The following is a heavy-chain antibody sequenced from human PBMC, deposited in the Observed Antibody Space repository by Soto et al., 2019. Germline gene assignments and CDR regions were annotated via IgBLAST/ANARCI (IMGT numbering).Heavy chain of an antibody. CDR2: IYYAGTT. J-gene: IGHJ4*02. V-gene: IGHV4-59*08. CDR1: GDSLIGYY. D-gene: IGHD3-22*01. Sequence: PSETLSLTCSISGDSLIGYYWTWTRQPPGKGLEWIGYIYYAGTTTYNPSLKNRVTISLDTPKNHFSLKMDSVTAADTAVYYCTRLGGFYQALDSWGQGVLVTVS. CDR3: TRLGGFYQALDS.